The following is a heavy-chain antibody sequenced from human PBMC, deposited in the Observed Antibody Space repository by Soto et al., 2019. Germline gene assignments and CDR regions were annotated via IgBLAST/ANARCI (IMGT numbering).Heavy chain of an antibody. CDR1: GFTFSTYG. CDR2: ISYDGGNK. V-gene: IGHV3-30*18. D-gene: IGHD2-2*01. J-gene: IGHJ6*02. Sequence: QVQLVEAGGGVVQPGRSLRLSCVASGFTFSTYGMHWVRQAPGKGLEWVAVISYDGGNKFYEDSVKGRFTISRDNPKNILYLKMNSLRPDDTAVYYCAKVAGYCSGNTCSRDYYHYYGMAVWGQGTTVPVSS. CDR3: AKVAGYCSGNTCSRDYYHYYGMAV.